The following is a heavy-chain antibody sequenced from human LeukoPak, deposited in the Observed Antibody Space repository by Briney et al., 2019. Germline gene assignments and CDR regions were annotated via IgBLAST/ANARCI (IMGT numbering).Heavy chain of an antibody. CDR1: GFTFSSYA. J-gene: IGHJ1*01. D-gene: IGHD3-22*01. V-gene: IGHV3-30-3*01. CDR3: AREGGYYDSSGYHPSHGAEYFQH. Sequence: GGSLRLSCAASGFTFSSYAMHWVRQAPGKGLEWVAVISYDGSNKYYADSVKGRFTISRDNSKNTLYLQMNSLRAEDTAVYYCAREGGYYDSSGYHPSHGAEYFQHWGQGTLVTVSS. CDR2: ISYDGSNK.